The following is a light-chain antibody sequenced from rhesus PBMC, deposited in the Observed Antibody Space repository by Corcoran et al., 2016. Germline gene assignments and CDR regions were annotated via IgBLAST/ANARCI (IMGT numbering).Light chain of an antibody. V-gene: IGKV3-42*03. CDR2: GAS. Sequence: EIVMTQSPATLSLSPGERATLSCRARQSVSSSLAWFQQKPGQAPRLLLYGASSRATGSPDRFSGRGSGTEFTLTISSLEPGDCAVYYCRQYSNWPLTFGGGTKVRIK. CDR1: QSVSSS. J-gene: IGKJ4*01. CDR3: RQYSNWPLT.